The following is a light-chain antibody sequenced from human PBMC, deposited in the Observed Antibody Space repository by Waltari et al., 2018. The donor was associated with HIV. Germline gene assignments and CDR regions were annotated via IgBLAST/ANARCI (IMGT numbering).Light chain of an antibody. CDR1: QTISSTY. J-gene: IGKJ1*01. Sequence: EIALTQSPGTLSLSPGERATLSCRASQTISSTYLAWYQLKPGQAPRLLIYGASIRATGISDRFSGSGSGTDFTLTISSLEPEDCAVYYCQQYIGSPRTFGQGTKVELK. CDR3: QQYIGSPRT. V-gene: IGKV3-20*01. CDR2: GAS.